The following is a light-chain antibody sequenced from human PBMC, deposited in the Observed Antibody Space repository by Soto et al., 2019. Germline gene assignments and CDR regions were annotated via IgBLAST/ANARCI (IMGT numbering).Light chain of an antibody. V-gene: IGLV2-14*01. Sequence: QSVRSQPACVSGSTGQSITISCTGTSRDVGGYNYVSWYQQHPGKAPKHMIYEVTNRPSGVSNRFSGSKSGNTASLTISGLQAEDEADYYCSSYTSRSTLVFGTGTKVTVL. CDR3: SSYTSRSTLV. CDR1: SRDVGGYNY. CDR2: EVT. J-gene: IGLJ1*01.